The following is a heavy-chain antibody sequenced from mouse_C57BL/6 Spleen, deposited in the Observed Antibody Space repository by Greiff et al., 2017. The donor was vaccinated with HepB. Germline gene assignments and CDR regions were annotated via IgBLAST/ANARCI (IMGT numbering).Heavy chain of an antibody. D-gene: IGHD1-1*01. CDR2: IHPNSGST. J-gene: IGHJ1*03. CDR3: ARSVPIYYYGRSYGYFDV. V-gene: IGHV1-64*01. CDR1: GYTFTSYW. Sequence: QVQLQQPGAELVKPGASVKLSCKASGYTFTSYWMHWVKQRPGQGLEWIGMIHPNSGSTNYNEKFKSKATLTVDKSSSTAYMQLSSLTSEDSAVYYCARSVPIYYYGRSYGYFDVWGTGTTVTVSS.